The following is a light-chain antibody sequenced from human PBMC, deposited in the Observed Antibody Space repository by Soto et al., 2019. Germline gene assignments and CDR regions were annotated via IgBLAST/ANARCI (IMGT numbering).Light chain of an antibody. J-gene: IGLJ1*01. V-gene: IGLV2-14*01. CDR2: EVN. Sequence: QAALTQPASLSGAPGQSITISCTGTSSDVACYNHVSWYQQHPGKAPKLLIYEVNNRPSGVSHRFSGSKSGNTASLTISGLQAEDEADYYCSSFASTHTYVFGTGTKVTVL. CDR1: SSDVACYNH. CDR3: SSFASTHTYV.